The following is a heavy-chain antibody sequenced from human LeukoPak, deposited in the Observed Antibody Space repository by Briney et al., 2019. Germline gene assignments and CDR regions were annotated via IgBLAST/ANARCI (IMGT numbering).Heavy chain of an antibody. CDR2: MTSSRYI. CDR3: TRDQFFDYGNDDAFDV. Sequence: GGSLRLSCAASGFSLKTYNMNWVRQAPGKGLEWVSSMTSSRYIYYADSVKGRFTISRDDANNLVFLQMHSLRAEDTAIYYCTRDQFFDYGNDDAFDVWGQGTKVIVSS. V-gene: IGHV3-21*04. CDR1: GFSLKTYN. D-gene: IGHD4/OR15-4a*01. J-gene: IGHJ3*01.